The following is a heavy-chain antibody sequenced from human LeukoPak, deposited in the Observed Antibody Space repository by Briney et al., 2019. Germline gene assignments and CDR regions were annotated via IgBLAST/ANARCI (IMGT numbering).Heavy chain of an antibody. D-gene: IGHD3-10*01. Sequence: GGSLRLSCAASGFTVSNYYMHWVRQAPGKGLEWVSVIYSGGSIYYSNAVKGRVINSRDNSKNTLDLQLNSLRAEDTAVYYCAREPPMGRSYHGMDVWGQGTTVTVSS. CDR1: GFTVSNYY. V-gene: IGHV3-66*01. J-gene: IGHJ6*02. CDR2: IYSGGSI. CDR3: AREPPMGRSYHGMDV.